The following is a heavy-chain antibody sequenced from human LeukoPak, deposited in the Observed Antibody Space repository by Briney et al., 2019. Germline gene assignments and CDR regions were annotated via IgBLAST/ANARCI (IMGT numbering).Heavy chain of an antibody. D-gene: IGHD4-23*01. CDR1: GFTFSSYA. CDR3: ARAYGGNSNPDYYYYYGMDV. V-gene: IGHV3-23*01. CDR2: VSSGDGIT. J-gene: IGHJ6*02. Sequence: TGGSLRLSCAASGFTFSSYAMSWVRQAPGKGLEWVSTVSSGDGITYYADSVKGRFTISRDNSQHTLYLQVSSLRAEDTAVYYCARAYGGNSNPDYYYYYGMDVWGQGTTVTVSS.